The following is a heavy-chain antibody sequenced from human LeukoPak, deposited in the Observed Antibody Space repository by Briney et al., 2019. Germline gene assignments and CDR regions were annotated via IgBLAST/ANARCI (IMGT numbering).Heavy chain of an antibody. CDR3: ARDLVDYGGNSGWDFDY. D-gene: IGHD4-23*01. Sequence: GGSLRLSCAASGFTFSSYSMNWVRQAPGKGLEWVSYISSSSSTIYYADSVKGRFTISRDNAKNSLYLQMNSLRAEDTAVYYCARDLVDYGGNSGWDFDYWGQGTLVTVSS. CDR2: ISSSSSTI. CDR1: GFTFSSYS. V-gene: IGHV3-48*04. J-gene: IGHJ4*02.